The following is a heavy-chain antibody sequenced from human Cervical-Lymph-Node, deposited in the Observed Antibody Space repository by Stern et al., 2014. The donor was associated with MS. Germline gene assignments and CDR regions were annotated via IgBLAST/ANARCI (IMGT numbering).Heavy chain of an antibody. CDR1: GYTFTSYG. V-gene: IGHV1-18*01. CDR2: ISAYNGNT. D-gene: IGHD3-3*01. J-gene: IGHJ4*02. Sequence: VQLVESGAEVKKPGASVKVSCKASGYTFTSYGISWVRQAPGQGLEWMGWISAYNGNTNYAQKLQGRVTMTTDTSTSTAYMELRSLRSDDTAVYYCARMYYDFWSGSPYYFDYWGQGTLVTVSS. CDR3: ARMYYDFWSGSPYYFDY.